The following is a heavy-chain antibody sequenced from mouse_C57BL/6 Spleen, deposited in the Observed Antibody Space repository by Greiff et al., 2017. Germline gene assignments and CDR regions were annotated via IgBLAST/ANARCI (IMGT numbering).Heavy chain of an antibody. D-gene: IGHD1-1*01. CDR2: IWRGGST. CDR1: GFSLTSYG. CDR3: ATKSIPIYYYGSSYVDYAMDY. V-gene: IGHV2-5*01. Sequence: QVQLQQSGPGLVQPSQSLSITCTVSGFSLTSYGVHWVRQSPGKGLEWLGVIWRGGSTDYNAAFMSRLSITKDNSTSQVFFKMNSLQADDTAIYYCATKSIPIYYYGSSYVDYAMDYWGQGTSVTVSS. J-gene: IGHJ4*01.